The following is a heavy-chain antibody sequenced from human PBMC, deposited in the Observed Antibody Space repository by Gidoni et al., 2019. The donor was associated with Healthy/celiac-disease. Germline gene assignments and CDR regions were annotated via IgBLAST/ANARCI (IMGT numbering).Heavy chain of an antibody. CDR2: ISGSGGST. Sequence: EVQLLESGGGLVQPGGSLRLSCAASGFPFSSYSMSWVRQAPGKGLEWVSAISGSGGSTYYADSGKGRFTISRDNSKNTLYLQMNSLRAEDTAVYYCATQQQLVRQAAFDIWGQGTMVTVSS. D-gene: IGHD6-13*01. V-gene: IGHV3-23*01. J-gene: IGHJ3*02. CDR3: ATQQQLVRQAAFDI. CDR1: GFPFSSYS.